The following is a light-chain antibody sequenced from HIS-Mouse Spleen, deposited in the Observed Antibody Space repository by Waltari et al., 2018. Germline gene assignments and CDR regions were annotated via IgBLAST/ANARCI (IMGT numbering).Light chain of an antibody. J-gene: IGKJ2*01. Sequence: EIVMTQSPATLSVSPGERATLSCRASQSVSSNLAWYQQKPGQAPRLLIYGASTRATGIPARFSGSGSGTEFTLNISSMQSEDFAVYYCQQYNNFMYTFGQGTKLEIK. V-gene: IGKV3-15*01. CDR3: QQYNNFMYT. CDR2: GAS. CDR1: QSVSSN.